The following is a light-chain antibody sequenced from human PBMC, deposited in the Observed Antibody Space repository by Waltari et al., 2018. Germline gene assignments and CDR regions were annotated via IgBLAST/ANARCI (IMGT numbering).Light chain of an antibody. V-gene: IGLV3-25*03. Sequence: SYDLTQPPSVSVSPGQTARITCSGDALPKPYGYWYQQKSGQAPVLMIFKDKERPSGIPERFSGSSSGTTVTLTISGVQVEDEADYYCQSVDSSATYVIFGGGTKLTVL. CDR3: QSVDSSATYVI. J-gene: IGLJ2*01. CDR2: KDK. CDR1: ALPKPY.